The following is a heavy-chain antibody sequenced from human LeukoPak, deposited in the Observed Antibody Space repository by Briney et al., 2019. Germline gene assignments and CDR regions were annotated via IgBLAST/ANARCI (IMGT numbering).Heavy chain of an antibody. D-gene: IGHD6-19*01. CDR2: IIAYNGNT. J-gene: IGHJ5*02. CDR3: ATGGWYNNWFDP. CDR1: GGTFSSYA. V-gene: IGHV1-18*01. Sequence: ASVKVSCKASGGTFSSYAISWVRQAPGQGLEWMGGIIAYNGNTNYAQKLQGRVTMTTDTSTSTAYMELRSLRSEDTAVYDCATGGWYNNWFDPWGQGTLVTVSS.